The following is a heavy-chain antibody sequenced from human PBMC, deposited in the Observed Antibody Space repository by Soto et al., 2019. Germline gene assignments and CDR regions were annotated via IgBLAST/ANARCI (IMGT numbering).Heavy chain of an antibody. Sequence: GGSLRLSCAASGSTFSGYSVNWVRQAPGKGLEWVSSISSGSKTIYYAESVKGRFTASRDNARNSQYLQMNSLRDEDTAVYYCAREYILGVGSFDYWGQGTLVTVSS. J-gene: IGHJ4*02. CDR2: ISSGSKTI. D-gene: IGHD3-3*01. V-gene: IGHV3-48*02. CDR1: GSTFSGYS. CDR3: AREYILGVGSFDY.